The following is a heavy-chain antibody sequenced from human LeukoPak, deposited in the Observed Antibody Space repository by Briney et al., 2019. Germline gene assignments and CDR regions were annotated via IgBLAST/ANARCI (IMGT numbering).Heavy chain of an antibody. V-gene: IGHV3-23*01. CDR1: GFAVSSNY. CDR3: AKDGTQFDY. J-gene: IGHJ4*02. D-gene: IGHD1-7*01. CDR2: ISGSGGST. Sequence: GGSLRLSCAASGFAVSSNYMSWVRQAPGKGLEWVSAISGSGGSTYYADSVKGRFTISRDNSRNTLYLQMNSLRAEDTAVYYCAKDGTQFDYGGQGTLVSVSS.